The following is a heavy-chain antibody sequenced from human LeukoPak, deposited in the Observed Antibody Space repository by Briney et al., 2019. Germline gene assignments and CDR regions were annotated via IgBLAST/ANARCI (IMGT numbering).Heavy chain of an antibody. D-gene: IGHD3-10*01. V-gene: IGHV3-21*01. CDR1: GFIFSNYD. CDR3: ARDILREGY. J-gene: IGHJ4*02. CDR2: ISSSSSYK. Sequence: PGGSLRLSCAASGFIFSNYDMNWVRQAPGKGLEWVSSISSSSSYKYYADAVKGRCPISRDNAKNSLFLQMNSLRAEDTAGYCWARDILREGYWGQGTLVPVPT.